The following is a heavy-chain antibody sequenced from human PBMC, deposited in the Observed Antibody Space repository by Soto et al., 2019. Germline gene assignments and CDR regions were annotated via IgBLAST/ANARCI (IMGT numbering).Heavy chain of an antibody. CDR2: IWYDGSNK. D-gene: IGHD3-10*01. CDR3: ARDTARAMVRIYYGMDV. Sequence: QVQLVESGGGVVQPGRSLRLSCAASGLTFSSYGMHWVRQAPGKGLEWVAVIWYDGSNKYYADSVKGRVTISRDNYKNTLYLQMNSLRAEDTAVYYCARDTARAMVRIYYGMDVWGQGTTVTVSS. V-gene: IGHV3-33*01. J-gene: IGHJ6*02. CDR1: GLTFSSYG.